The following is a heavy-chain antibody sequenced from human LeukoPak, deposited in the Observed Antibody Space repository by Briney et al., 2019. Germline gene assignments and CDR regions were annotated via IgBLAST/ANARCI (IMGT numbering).Heavy chain of an antibody. CDR1: GYSISSGYF. CDR2: FYHSGNT. J-gene: IGHJ4*02. D-gene: IGHD2/OR15-2a*01. Sequence: SETLSLTCIVFGYSISSGYFWAWIRQPPGKGLEWIGAFYHSGNTYYNPSLENRVTVSVDTSKNQFSLKLSSVTAADTAVYYCARTPHSSNSYFDYWGQGILVTVSS. CDR3: ARTPHSSNSYFDY. V-gene: IGHV4-38-2*02.